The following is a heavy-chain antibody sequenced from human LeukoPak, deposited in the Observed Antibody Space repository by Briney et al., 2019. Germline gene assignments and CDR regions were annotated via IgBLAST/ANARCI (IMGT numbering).Heavy chain of an antibody. D-gene: IGHD1-26*01. CDR1: GFNFGDFP. V-gene: IGHV3-49*04. J-gene: IGHJ4*02. CDR2: IRAKAYGGTA. Sequence: GGSLRLSCSTSGFNFGDFPMAWVRQAPGKGLEWVGYIRAKAYGGTAEYGPSVKGRFFVSRDDAKGFAYLQMNSLKSEDTAVYYCTRGSGRFEYWGQGTLVAVSS. CDR3: TRGSGRFEY.